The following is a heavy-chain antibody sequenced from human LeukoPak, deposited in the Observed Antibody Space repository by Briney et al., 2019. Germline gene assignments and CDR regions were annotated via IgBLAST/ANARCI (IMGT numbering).Heavy chain of an antibody. D-gene: IGHD3-10*01. CDR1: GFTFSNYA. J-gene: IGHJ4*02. CDR3: ARGPSSVITMVRGVKIQYFDY. Sequence: GGSLRLSCAASGFTFSNYAMSWVRQAPGKGLEWVAVISYDGSNKYYADSVKGRFTISRDNSKNTLYLQMNSLGAEDTAVYYCARGPSSVITMVRGVKIQYFDYWGQGTLVTVSS. CDR2: ISYDGSNK. V-gene: IGHV3-30-3*01.